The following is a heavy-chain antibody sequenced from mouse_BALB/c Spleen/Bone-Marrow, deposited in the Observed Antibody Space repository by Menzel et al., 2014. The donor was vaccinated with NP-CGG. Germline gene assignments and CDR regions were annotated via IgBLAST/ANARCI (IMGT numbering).Heavy chain of an antibody. Sequence: EVQRVESGAELVKPGASVKLSCTASGFNIKDTYMHWVKQRPEQGLEWIGRIDPANGNTKYDPKFQGKATITADTSSNTAYLRLSSLTSEDTAFYYCARSYGSSPFDYWGQGTTLTVSS. J-gene: IGHJ2*01. CDR2: IDPANGNT. CDR3: ARSYGSSPFDY. V-gene: IGHV14-3*02. CDR1: GFNIKDTY. D-gene: IGHD1-1*01.